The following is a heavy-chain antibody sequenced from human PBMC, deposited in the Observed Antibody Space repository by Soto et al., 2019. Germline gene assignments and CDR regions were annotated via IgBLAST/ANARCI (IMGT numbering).Heavy chain of an antibody. CDR3: ARSPPGGYHYYSGMDV. CDR2: IGTAGDT. CDR1: GFTFSSYD. V-gene: IGHV3-13*04. Sequence: EVQLVESGGGLVQPGGSLRLSCVASGFTFSSYDMQWVRQATGKGLEWVSAIGTAGDTYYPGSVKGRFTISRENAKNSLYLQMNSRRAGDTAVYYCARSPPGGYHYYSGMDVWGQGTTVTVSS. J-gene: IGHJ6*02. D-gene: IGHD3-22*01.